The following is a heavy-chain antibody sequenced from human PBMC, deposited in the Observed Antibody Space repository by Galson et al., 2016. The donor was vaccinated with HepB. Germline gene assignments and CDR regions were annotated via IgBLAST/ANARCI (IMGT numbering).Heavy chain of an antibody. CDR3: ARHSVPRVVVTAMRGYFDD. D-gene: IGHD2-21*02. J-gene: IGHJ4*02. Sequence: SETLSLTCSVSGGSISSSSYYWGWIRQPPGKGLEWIGSMYYNGSTNYNPSLKSRVTISVEPSKNHFSLRLSSVTAADTAVYYCARHSVPRVVVTAMRGYFDDWGQGTLVTVSS. CDR1: GGSISSSSYY. V-gene: IGHV4-39*01. CDR2: MYYNGST.